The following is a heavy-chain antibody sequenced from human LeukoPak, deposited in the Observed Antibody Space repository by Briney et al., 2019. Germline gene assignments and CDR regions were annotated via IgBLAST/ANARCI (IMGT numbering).Heavy chain of an antibody. J-gene: IGHJ3*02. Sequence: GRSLRLSCAASGFTFSSYGMHWVRQAPGKGLEWVAVIWYDGSNKYYADSVKGRFTISRDNSKNTLYLQMNSLRAEDTAVYYCASPEWLPDSIDIWGQGTMVTVSS. CDR2: IWYDGSNK. V-gene: IGHV3-33*01. CDR1: GFTFSSYG. D-gene: IGHD3-3*01. CDR3: ASPEWLPDSIDI.